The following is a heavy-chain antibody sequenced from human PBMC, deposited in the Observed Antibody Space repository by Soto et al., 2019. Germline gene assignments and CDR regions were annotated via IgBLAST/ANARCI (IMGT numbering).Heavy chain of an antibody. CDR3: AREFNFCSGCSCYLRILDF. Sequence: GGSLRLSCAASGFTFSRSSMNWARQAPGKGLEWVSSISSSSSYIYYADSVKGRFTISRDNAKNSLYLQMNSLRAEDTAVYYCAREFNFCSGCSCYLRILDFCGQGSLDIVS. J-gene: IGHJ4*02. V-gene: IGHV3-21*01. D-gene: IGHD2-15*01. CDR1: GFTFSRSS. CDR2: ISSSSSYI.